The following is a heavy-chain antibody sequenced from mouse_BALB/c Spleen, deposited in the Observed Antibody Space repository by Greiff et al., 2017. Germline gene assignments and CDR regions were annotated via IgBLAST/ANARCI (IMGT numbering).Heavy chain of an antibody. J-gene: IGHJ2*01. V-gene: IGHV1-4*01. Sequence: QVQLKQSGAELARPGASVKMSCKASGYTFTSYTMHWVKQRPGQGLEWIGYINPSSGYTNYNQKFKDKATLTADKSSSTAYMQLSSLTSEDSAVYYCARSRRTTATLDYWGQGTTLTVSS. CDR1: GYTFTSYT. CDR2: INPSSGYT. CDR3: ARSRRTTATLDY. D-gene: IGHD1-2*01.